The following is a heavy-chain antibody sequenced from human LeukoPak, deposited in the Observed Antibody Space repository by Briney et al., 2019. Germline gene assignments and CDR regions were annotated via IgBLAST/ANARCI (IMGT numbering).Heavy chain of an antibody. CDR3: ARDRKQWLVRGNFDY. CDR1: GFTFSSYA. Sequence: GRSLRLSWAASGFTFSSYAMHWVRQAPGKGLEWVAVISYDGSNKYYADSVKGRFTISRDNSKNTLYLQMNSLRAEDTAVYYCARDRKQWLVRGNFDYWGQGTLVTVSS. CDR2: ISYDGSNK. V-gene: IGHV3-30-3*01. J-gene: IGHJ4*02. D-gene: IGHD6-19*01.